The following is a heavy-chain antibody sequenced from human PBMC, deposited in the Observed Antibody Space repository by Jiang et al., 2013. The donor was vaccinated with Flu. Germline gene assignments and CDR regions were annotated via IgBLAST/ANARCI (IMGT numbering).Heavy chain of an antibody. J-gene: IGHJ4*02. Sequence: VQLVESGGGVVQPGRSLRLSCTVSGFVFRSYGFHWIRQAPGKGLEWVALIEFDGTSEFYVDSVKGRFTISRDNSKNTLYLQMSSPRPEDTAMYYCARHRFTGSWYSDLWGLGTMVTVSS. D-gene: IGHD6-13*01. CDR1: GFVFRSYG. CDR2: IEFDGTSE. CDR3: ARHRFTGSWYSDL. V-gene: IGHV3-30*03.